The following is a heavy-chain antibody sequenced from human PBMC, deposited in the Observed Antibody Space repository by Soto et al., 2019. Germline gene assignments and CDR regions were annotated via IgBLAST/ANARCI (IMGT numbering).Heavy chain of an antibody. V-gene: IGHV3-23*01. Sequence: EVQLMESGGGLVQPGGSLRLSCAASGFTFSSYAMSWVRQAPGKGLEWVSTIGGSGDSTYYADSGKGRFTISRDNCKNPLYLKMNSLRAEDTAVYYCAKVKYDEYYSSCYYHYFDYRGQGTPVTVFS. CDR3: AKVKYDEYYSSCYYHYFDY. D-gene: IGHD3-22*01. CDR1: GFTFSSYA. J-gene: IGHJ4*02. CDR2: IGGSGDST.